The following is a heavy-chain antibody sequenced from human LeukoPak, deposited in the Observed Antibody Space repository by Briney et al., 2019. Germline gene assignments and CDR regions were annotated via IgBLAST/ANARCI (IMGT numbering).Heavy chain of an antibody. J-gene: IGHJ4*02. CDR1: GYNFINYW. V-gene: IGHV5-51*01. D-gene: IGHD3-22*01. CDR3: AILGYDSSGYYPSRFDS. Sequence: GESLKISCKGSGYNFINYWIGWVRQMPGKGLEWMGIIYPVDSDTRYSPSFQGQFTFSGDKSITTSYLQWSSLKASESGMYYCAILGYDSSGYYPSRFDSWGQGTLVTVFS. CDR2: IYPVDSDT.